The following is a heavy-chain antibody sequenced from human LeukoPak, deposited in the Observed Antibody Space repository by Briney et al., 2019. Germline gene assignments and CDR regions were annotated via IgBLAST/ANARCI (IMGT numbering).Heavy chain of an antibody. J-gene: IGHJ5*02. Sequence: GESPKISCKGSGYSFTTYWIGWVRQMPGKGLEWRGIIYPGDSDTRYSPSFQGQVTISADKSISTAYLQWSSLKASDTAMYYCARHIRDCSSTSCYGTYWFDPWGQGTLVTVSS. D-gene: IGHD2-2*01. CDR2: IYPGDSDT. V-gene: IGHV5-51*01. CDR1: GYSFTTYW. CDR3: ARHIRDCSSTSCYGTYWFDP.